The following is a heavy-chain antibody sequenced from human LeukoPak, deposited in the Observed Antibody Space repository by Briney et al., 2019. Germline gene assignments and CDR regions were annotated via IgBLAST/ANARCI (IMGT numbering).Heavy chain of an antibody. Sequence: SETLSLTCAVYGGSFSGYYWSWIRQPPGKGLEWIGYIYYSGSTNYNPSLKSRVTISVDTSKNQFSLKLSSVTAADTAVYYCARDLLLSSVFDPWGQGTLVTVSS. D-gene: IGHD3-10*01. CDR2: IYYSGST. J-gene: IGHJ5*02. CDR1: GGSFSGYY. V-gene: IGHV4-59*12. CDR3: ARDLLLSSVFDP.